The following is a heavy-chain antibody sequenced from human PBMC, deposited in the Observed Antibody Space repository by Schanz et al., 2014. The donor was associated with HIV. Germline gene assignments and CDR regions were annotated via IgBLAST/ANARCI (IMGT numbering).Heavy chain of an antibody. CDR2: ITHYGST. D-gene: IGHD2-15*01. Sequence: QVQLQQWGAGLLKPSETLSLTCAVYGGSFSGYYWTWIRQPPGKGLEWIGEITHYGSTNYNPSLNSRVTISIDTSANQLSLKLASVTAADTAVYYCGRYDSPVVDVWGQGTTVIVSS. V-gene: IGHV4-34*06. J-gene: IGHJ6*02. CDR1: GGSFSGYY. CDR3: GRYDSPVVDV.